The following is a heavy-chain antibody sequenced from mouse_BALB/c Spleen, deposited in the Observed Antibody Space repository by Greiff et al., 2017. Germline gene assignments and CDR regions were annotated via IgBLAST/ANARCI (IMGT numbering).Heavy chain of an antibody. CDR2: INPSTGYT. J-gene: IGHJ2*01. CDR3: ARRTTVVTGLDY. CDR1: GYTFTSYW. V-gene: IGHV1-7*01. D-gene: IGHD1-1*01. Sequence: VQLQQSGAELAKPGASVKMSCNASGYTFTSYWMHWVKQRPGQGLEWIGYINPSTGYTEYNQKFKDKATLTADKSSSTAYMQLSSLTSEDSAVYYCARRTTVVTGLDYWGQGTTLTVSS.